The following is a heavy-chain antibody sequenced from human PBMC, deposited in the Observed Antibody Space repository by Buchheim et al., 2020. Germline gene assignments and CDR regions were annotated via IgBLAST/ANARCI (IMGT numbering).Heavy chain of an antibody. J-gene: IGHJ6*02. CDR2: ISGSDGST. V-gene: IGHV3-23*01. Sequence: QLLESGGGLVQPGGSLRLSCAASGFTFRSYAMSWVRQAPGKGLEWVSTISGSDGSTFYADSVMGLFTISRDNSKNTLYLQMNSLRAEDTAVYYCAKDSPPNYDFWSGIKYGMDVWGQGTT. CDR3: AKDSPPNYDFWSGIKYGMDV. D-gene: IGHD3-3*01. CDR1: GFTFRSYA.